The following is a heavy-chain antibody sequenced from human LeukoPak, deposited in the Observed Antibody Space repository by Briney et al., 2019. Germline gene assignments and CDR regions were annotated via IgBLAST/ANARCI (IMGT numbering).Heavy chain of an antibody. D-gene: IGHD6-13*01. V-gene: IGHV1-18*04. CDR1: GYTFSSYG. CDR2: ISGYNGNT. Sequence: WASVKVSCKASGYTFSSYGINWVRQAPGQGLEWMGWISGYNGNTNYAQKLQGRVTMTTDTSASTAYMELRSLRSDDTAVYYCARDFSPTAVSASEIDYWGQGTLVTVSS. CDR3: ARDFSPTAVSASEIDY. J-gene: IGHJ4*02.